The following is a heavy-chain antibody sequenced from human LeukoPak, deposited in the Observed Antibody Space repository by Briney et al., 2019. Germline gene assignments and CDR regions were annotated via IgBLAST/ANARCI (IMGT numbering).Heavy chain of an antibody. CDR1: GFALSTRGAG. CDR2: IYWDDDK. V-gene: IGHV2-5*02. CDR3: AHTYTAMVYNWFDP. Sequence: SGPTLVKPTQTLTMTCTFSGFALSTRGAGVGWIRQPPGKALEWLALIYWDDDKRYSPSLKSRLTITKDTSKNQVVLTMTNMDPVDTATYYCAHTYTAMVYNWFDPWGQGTLVTVSS. D-gene: IGHD5-18*01. J-gene: IGHJ5*02.